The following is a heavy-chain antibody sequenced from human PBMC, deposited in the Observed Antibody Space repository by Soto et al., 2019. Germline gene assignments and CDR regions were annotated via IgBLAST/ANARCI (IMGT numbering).Heavy chain of an antibody. V-gene: IGHV3-21*01. CDR2: ISSSSSYI. D-gene: IGHD6-19*01. CDR1: GFTFSSYS. CDR3: ARDFHPSGGAAGDY. J-gene: IGHJ4*02. Sequence: GGSLRLSCAASGFTFSSYSMNWVRQAPGKGLEWVSSISSSSSYIYYADSVKGRFTISRDNAKNSLYLQMNSLRAEDTAVYYCARDFHPSGGAAGDYWGQGTLVTVSS.